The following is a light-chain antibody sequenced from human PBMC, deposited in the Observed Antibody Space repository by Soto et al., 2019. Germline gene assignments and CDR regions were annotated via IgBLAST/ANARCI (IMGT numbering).Light chain of an antibody. CDR2: GAS. CDR3: QQYGSSPPLT. CDR1: QSVSSRY. V-gene: IGKV3-20*01. J-gene: IGKJ4*01. Sequence: EFVLTQSPGTLSLSPGERATLSCRASQSVSSRYLAWYQQKPGQAPRILLYGASTRATGIPDRISGSGSATNFSLTISSIEPEDFALYYCQQYGSSPPLTFGGGTKVEIK.